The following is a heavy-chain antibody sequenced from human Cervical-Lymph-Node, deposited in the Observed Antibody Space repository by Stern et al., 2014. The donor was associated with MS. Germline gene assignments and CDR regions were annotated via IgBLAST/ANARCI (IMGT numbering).Heavy chain of an antibody. CDR2: IYYIGSN. J-gene: IGHJ5*02. Sequence: QVQLQESSPGLVKPSQTLSLTCTVSGGSISSGDYYWSWIRQPPGKGLEWIGYIYYIGSNYYNPSLQSRVTISVDTSKNQFSLKLSSVTAADTAVYYCASANCSSTSCPNWFDPWGQGTLVTVSS. CDR3: ASANCSSTSCPNWFDP. D-gene: IGHD2-2*01. V-gene: IGHV4-30-4*01. CDR1: GGSISSGDYY.